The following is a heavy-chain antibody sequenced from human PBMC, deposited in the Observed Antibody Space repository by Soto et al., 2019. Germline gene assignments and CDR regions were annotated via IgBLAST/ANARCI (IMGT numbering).Heavy chain of an antibody. D-gene: IGHD2-21*02. V-gene: IGHV4-30-2*01. CDR1: GGSISSGGYS. J-gene: IGHJ6*02. CDR3: ARDLWGYCGADCYPLDV. CDR2: IYHSGST. Sequence: SETLSLTCAVSGGSISSGGYSWSWTRQPPGKGLEWIGYIYHSGSTYYNPSLKSRVTISVDRSKNQFSLKLSSVTAADTAVYYCARDLWGYCGADCYPLDVWGQGTTVT.